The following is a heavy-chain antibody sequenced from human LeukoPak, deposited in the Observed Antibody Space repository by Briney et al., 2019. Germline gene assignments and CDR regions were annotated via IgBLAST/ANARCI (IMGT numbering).Heavy chain of an antibody. CDR3: ARHFDF. V-gene: IGHV4-39*01. CDR1: GGSINTNGHY. CDR2: ISYSGTT. Sequence: PSETLSLTCTVSGGSINTNGHYWGWIRQSPGKGPEWIGSISYSGTTYYNPSLRSRVTISADTSKSQFSLNLSSVTAADTAIYFCARHFDFWGQGTTVTVSS. J-gene: IGHJ6*02.